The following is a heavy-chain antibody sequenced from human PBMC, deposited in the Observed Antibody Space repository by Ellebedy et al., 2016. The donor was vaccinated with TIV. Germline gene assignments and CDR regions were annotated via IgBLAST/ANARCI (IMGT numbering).Heavy chain of an antibody. Sequence: GESLKISCAAAGFTFSSYWMSWVRQAPGKGLEWVANIKQDGSEIYYVDSVKGRFTISRDNAKNSLYLQMNSLRAEDTAVYYCARVYDSIDYWGQGTLVTVSS. CDR1: GFTFSSYW. CDR2: IKQDGSEI. D-gene: IGHD3-22*01. J-gene: IGHJ4*02. V-gene: IGHV3-7*01. CDR3: ARVYDSIDY.